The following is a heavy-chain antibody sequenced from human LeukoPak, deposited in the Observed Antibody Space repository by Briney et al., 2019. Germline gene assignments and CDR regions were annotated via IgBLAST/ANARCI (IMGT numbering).Heavy chain of an antibody. Sequence: ASVKVSCKASGYTFTGYYMHWVRQAPGQGLEWMGWINPNSGGTNYAQKFQGRVTMTRDTSISTAYMELSRLRSDDTAVYYCARRGYYDFWSGYYWPNYYYYYMDVWGKGTTVTVSS. CDR1: GYTFTGYY. CDR3: ARRGYYDFWSGYYWPNYYYYYMDV. D-gene: IGHD3-3*01. CDR2: INPNSGGT. J-gene: IGHJ6*03. V-gene: IGHV1-2*02.